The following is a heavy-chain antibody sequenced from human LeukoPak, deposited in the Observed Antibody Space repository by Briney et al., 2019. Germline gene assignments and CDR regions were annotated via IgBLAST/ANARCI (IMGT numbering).Heavy chain of an antibody. Sequence: GESLKISCKGSAYSFTSYWIGWVRQMPGKGLEWMGIIYPGDSDSRYSPSFQGQVTTSADKSITTAYLQWSSLKASDTATYYCARRGSGRYDFDYWGQGTLVTVSS. CDR1: AYSFTSYW. CDR2: IYPGDSDS. J-gene: IGHJ4*02. CDR3: ARRGSGRYDFDY. D-gene: IGHD1-26*01. V-gene: IGHV5-51*01.